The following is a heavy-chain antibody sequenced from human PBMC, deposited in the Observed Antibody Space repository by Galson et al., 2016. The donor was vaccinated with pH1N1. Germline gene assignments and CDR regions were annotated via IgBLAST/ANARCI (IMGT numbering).Heavy chain of an antibody. D-gene: IGHD5-18*01. Sequence: SVKVSCKASGGTFSSYAINWVRQAPGQGLEWMGGIIPIFGTANYAQKFQGRVTITADESTSTAYMELSSLRYEDTAVYYCARPSRPPREIHLWSPNDAVDIWRQGTMVTVSS. CDR2: IIPIFGTA. J-gene: IGHJ3*02. CDR3: ARPSRPPREIHLWSPNDAVDI. CDR1: GGTFSSYA. V-gene: IGHV1-69*13.